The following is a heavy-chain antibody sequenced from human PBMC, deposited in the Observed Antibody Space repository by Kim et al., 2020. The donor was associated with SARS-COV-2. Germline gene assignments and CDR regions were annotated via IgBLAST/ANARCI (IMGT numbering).Heavy chain of an antibody. V-gene: IGHV3-23*05. Sequence: SRPYLADCVRGRFTISRDNSKNALNVQMNSLRAEDTALYYCARQRGYDFDMWGQGTMVTVSS. CDR2: SRP. CDR3: ARQRGYDFDM. D-gene: IGHD1-1*01. J-gene: IGHJ3*02.